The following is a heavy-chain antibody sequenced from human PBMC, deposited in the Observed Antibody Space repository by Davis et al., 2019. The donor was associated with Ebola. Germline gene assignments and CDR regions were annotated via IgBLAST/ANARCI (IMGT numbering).Heavy chain of an antibody. V-gene: IGHV3-7*03. J-gene: IGHJ4*02. Sequence: PGGSLRLSCAASGLTFSNYWMSWVRHAPGKGLEWVASIKQDGSEIYYVDSVKGRFTISRDNAKSSLSLQMNSLRAEDTAVYYCTRDGTRDSLVYWGQGTLVTVSS. CDR1: GLTFSNYW. CDR3: TRDGTRDSLVY. D-gene: IGHD1-1*01. CDR2: IKQDGSEI.